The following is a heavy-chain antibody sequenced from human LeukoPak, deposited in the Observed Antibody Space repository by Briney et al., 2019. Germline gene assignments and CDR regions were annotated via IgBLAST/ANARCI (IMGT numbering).Heavy chain of an antibody. CDR2: ISYDGSNK. CDR1: GFTFSRHG. V-gene: IGHV3-30*18. D-gene: IGHD2-21*02. Sequence: GGSLRLSCAASGFTFSRHGMHWVRQAPGKGLEWVAVISYDGSNKYYADSVKGRFSISRDNSKNTLYLQMNSLRAEDTAVYYCAKEYCGGDCYSDYFDYWGQGNLVTVSS. CDR3: AKEYCGGDCYSDYFDY. J-gene: IGHJ4*02.